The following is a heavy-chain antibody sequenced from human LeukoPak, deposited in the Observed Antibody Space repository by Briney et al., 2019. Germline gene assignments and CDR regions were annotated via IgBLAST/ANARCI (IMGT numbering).Heavy chain of an antibody. V-gene: IGHV4-4*07. D-gene: IGHD6-13*01. CDR2: IYTSGST. CDR1: GGSISSYY. CDR3: ARDLRQQLAYWYFDL. Sequence: SETLSLTCTVSGGSISSYYWGWIRQPAGKGLEWIGRIYTSGSTNYNPSLKSRVTMSVDTSKNQFSLKLSSVTAADTAVYYCARDLRQQLAYWYFDLWGRGTLVTVSS. J-gene: IGHJ2*01.